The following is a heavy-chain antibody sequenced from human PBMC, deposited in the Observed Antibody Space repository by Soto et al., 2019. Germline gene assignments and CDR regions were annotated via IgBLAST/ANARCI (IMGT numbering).Heavy chain of an antibody. CDR3: SSPSRASCSGATCYDY. V-gene: IGHV3-73*01. J-gene: IGHJ4*02. Sequence: HPGGSLRLSCAASGFTLSGSAVHWVRQAPGKGLEWVGRIRSKANNYATTYGAPVKGRFTISRDDSKNTAYLQMNSLITEDTAVYFCSSPSRASCSGATCYDYWGQGTLVTVSS. D-gene: IGHD2-15*01. CDR1: GFTLSGSA. CDR2: IRSKANNYAT.